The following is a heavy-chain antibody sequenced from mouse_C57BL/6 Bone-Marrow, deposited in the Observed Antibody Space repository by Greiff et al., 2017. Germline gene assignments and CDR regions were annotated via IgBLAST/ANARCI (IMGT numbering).Heavy chain of an antibody. CDR1: GFTFSSYA. Sequence: DVKLQESGEGLVKPGGSLKLSCAASGFTFSSYAMSWVRQTPEKRLEWVAYISSGGDYIYYADTVKGRFTISRDNARNTLYLQMSSLKSEDTAMYYCTRGLGPLFAYWGQGTLVTVSA. CDR3: TRGLGPLFAY. J-gene: IGHJ3*01. D-gene: IGHD4-1*01. CDR2: ISSGGDYI. V-gene: IGHV5-9-1*02.